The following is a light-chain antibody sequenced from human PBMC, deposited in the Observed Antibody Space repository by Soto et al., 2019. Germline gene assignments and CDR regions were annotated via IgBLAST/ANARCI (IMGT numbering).Light chain of an antibody. CDR3: EQYGSSPRT. CDR1: QSINNIY. V-gene: IGKV3-20*01. Sequence: EIVLTQSPGTLSLPPGERATLSCRASQSINNIYFAWYQQKPGQAPRLLIYGVSSRATGIPDRFSGSGSGTDFTLTISRLEPEDFAVYYCEQYGSSPRTFGQGTKVDIK. CDR2: GVS. J-gene: IGKJ1*01.